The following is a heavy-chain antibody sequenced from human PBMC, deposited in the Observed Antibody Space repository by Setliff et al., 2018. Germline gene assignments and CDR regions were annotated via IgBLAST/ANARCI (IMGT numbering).Heavy chain of an antibody. CDR3: ARDRSNIGVVPSGAKFDT. Sequence: ASVKVSCKASGYTFTSYGISWLRQAPGQGLEWMGWISANNGYMVFAQNLQGRIIMTTDTSTSTAYIELKSLRPDDTAVYYCARDRSNIGVVPSGAKFDTWGQGTLVTVSS. D-gene: IGHD2-2*01. CDR1: GYTFTSYG. J-gene: IGHJ5*02. V-gene: IGHV1-18*01. CDR2: ISANNGYM.